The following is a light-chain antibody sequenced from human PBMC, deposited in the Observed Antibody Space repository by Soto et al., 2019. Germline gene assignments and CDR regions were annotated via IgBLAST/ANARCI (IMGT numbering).Light chain of an antibody. CDR2: GAS. J-gene: IGKJ1*01. CDR1: QSIASN. Sequence: IVMTQSPATLSVSPGERATLSCRASQSIASNLAWYQQKPGQAPRLLIYGASTRATGIPARFSGSGSGTKFTLIISSLQSEDFAVYYCQQDNNWPPWTFGQGTKVEIK. CDR3: QQDNNWPPWT. V-gene: IGKV3-15*01.